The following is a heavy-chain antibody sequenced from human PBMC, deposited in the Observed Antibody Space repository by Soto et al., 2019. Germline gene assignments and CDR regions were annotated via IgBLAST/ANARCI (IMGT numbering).Heavy chain of an antibody. Sequence: QVQLVESGGGVVQPGRSLRLSCAASGFTFSSYGMHWVRQAPGKGLEWVAVISYDGSNKYYADSVKGRFTISRDNSKNTLYLQRNSLRAEDTAVYYCADSVETSGGFDYWGQGTLVTVSS. CDR1: GFTFSSYG. D-gene: IGHD1-1*01. J-gene: IGHJ4*02. CDR2: ISYDGSNK. CDR3: ADSVETSGGFDY. V-gene: IGHV3-30*03.